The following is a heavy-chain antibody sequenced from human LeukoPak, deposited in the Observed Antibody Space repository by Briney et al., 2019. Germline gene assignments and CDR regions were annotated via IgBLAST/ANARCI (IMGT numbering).Heavy chain of an antibody. Sequence: SETLSLTCTVSGGSISSYYWSWIRQPPGKGLEWIGYIYYSGSTNYNPSLKSRVTISVDTSKNQFSLKLSSVTAADTAVYYCARETQDAFDIWGQGTMVTVSS. V-gene: IGHV4-59*01. CDR3: ARETQDAFDI. CDR1: GGSISSYY. CDR2: IYYSGST. J-gene: IGHJ3*02.